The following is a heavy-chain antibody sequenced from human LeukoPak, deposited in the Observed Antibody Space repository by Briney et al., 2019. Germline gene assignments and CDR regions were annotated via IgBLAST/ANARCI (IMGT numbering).Heavy chain of an antibody. V-gene: IGHV4-39*01. CDR1: GDSMTNNKYY. CDR3: VGNNYDWNQY. Sequence: SEPLSLTCTVSGDSMTNNKYYGGWIRQPPGKGLEWIGILYYTGSTDFSPSPKSRLTISVDTSKNQFSLNLISVTAADTAVYYCVGNNYDWNQYWGQGTLVTVSS. CDR2: LYYTGST. D-gene: IGHD1-1*01. J-gene: IGHJ4*02.